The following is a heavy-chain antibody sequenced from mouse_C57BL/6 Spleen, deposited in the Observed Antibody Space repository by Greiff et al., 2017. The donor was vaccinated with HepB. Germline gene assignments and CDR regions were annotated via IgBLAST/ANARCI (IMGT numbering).Heavy chain of an antibody. Sequence: QVQLRQPGAELVRPGTSVKLSCKASGYTFTSYWMHWVKQRPGQGLEWIGVIDPSDSYTNYNQKFKGKATLTVDTSSSTAYMQLSSLTSEDSAVYYCARFGSSSYYFDYWGQGTTLTVSS. CDR3: ARFGSSSYYFDY. CDR1: GYTFTSYW. CDR2: IDPSDSYT. D-gene: IGHD1-1*01. J-gene: IGHJ2*01. V-gene: IGHV1-59*01.